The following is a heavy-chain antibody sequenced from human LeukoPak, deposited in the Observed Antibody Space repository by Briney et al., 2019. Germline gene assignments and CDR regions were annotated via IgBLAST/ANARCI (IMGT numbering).Heavy chain of an antibody. J-gene: IGHJ4*02. V-gene: IGHV7-4-1*02. D-gene: IGHD3-22*01. Sequence: VSVKVSCRASGYTFTSYAMNWVRQAPGQGLEWMGWINTNTGNPTHAQGFTGRFVFSLDTSVSTAYLQISSLKAEDTAVYYCAREIPDYYDSSGYYYDPSYDHWGQGTLVTVSS. CDR2: INTNTGNP. CDR3: AREIPDYYDSSGYYYDPSYDH. CDR1: GYTFTSYA.